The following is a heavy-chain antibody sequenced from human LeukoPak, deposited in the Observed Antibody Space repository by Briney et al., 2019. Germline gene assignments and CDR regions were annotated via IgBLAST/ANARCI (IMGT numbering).Heavy chain of an antibody. Sequence: ASVKVSCKASGYTFTSYYMHWVRQAPGQGLEWMGIINPSGGSTSYAQKFQGRVTMTRDTSTSTVYMELSSLRSEDTAVYYCARDHLPLGYCSGGSCYDAFDIWGQGTMVTVSS. CDR3: ARDHLPLGYCSGGSCYDAFDI. D-gene: IGHD2-15*01. CDR1: GYTFTSYY. J-gene: IGHJ3*02. V-gene: IGHV1-46*01. CDR2: INPSGGST.